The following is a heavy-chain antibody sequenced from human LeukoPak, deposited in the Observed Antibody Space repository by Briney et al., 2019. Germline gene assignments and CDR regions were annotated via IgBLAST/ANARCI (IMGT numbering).Heavy chain of an antibody. V-gene: IGHV3-23*01. Sequence: GGSLRLSCTASGFTFSSYAMSWVRQAPGKGLEWVSAISGSGGSTYYADSVKGRFTISRDNSKSTLYLQMNSLRAEDTAVYHCAKKSGDHFHFDFWGQGTLVTVSS. CDR3: AKKSGDHFHFDF. CDR2: ISGSGGST. CDR1: GFTFSSYA. J-gene: IGHJ4*02. D-gene: IGHD2-21*01.